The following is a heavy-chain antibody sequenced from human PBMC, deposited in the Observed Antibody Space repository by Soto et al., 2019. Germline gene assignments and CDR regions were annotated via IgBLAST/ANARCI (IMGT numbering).Heavy chain of an antibody. Sequence: GAAGKVSWEASGYRFTSYDMDWVRPAPGQGLEWMGIINPNSGITNYAQKFQGRVTITKDKSTSTAYMELSSLRSEDTAVYYCAREGAAAGLTPGNWGKGTLGTSPQ. J-gene: IGHJ4*02. CDR1: GYRFTSYD. D-gene: IGHD6-13*01. CDR2: INPNSGIT. CDR3: AREGAAAGLTPGN. V-gene: IGHV1-46*01.